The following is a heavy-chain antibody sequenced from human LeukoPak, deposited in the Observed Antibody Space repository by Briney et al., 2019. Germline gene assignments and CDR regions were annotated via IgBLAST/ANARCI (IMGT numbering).Heavy chain of an antibody. CDR1: GGSFNDYH. J-gene: IGHJ4*02. D-gene: IGHD3-16*01. V-gene: IGHV4-34*01. CDR3: ARGPHPHWPLGQF. CDR2: INDSGSP. Sequence: SEALSLTCEVNGGSFNDYHWTWIRQSPGKGLEYIGEINDSGSPIYSPSLRSRLTISVDTSKNQFSVTLTSVTVADTAVYYCARGPHPHWPLGQFWGQGSLVTVSS.